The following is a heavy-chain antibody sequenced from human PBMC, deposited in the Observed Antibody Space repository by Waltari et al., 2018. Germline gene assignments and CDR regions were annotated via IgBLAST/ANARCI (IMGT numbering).Heavy chain of an antibody. J-gene: IGHJ5*02. CDR2: IYFTGRT. D-gene: IGHD7-27*01. Sequence: QVQLQESGPGLVKPSETLSLTCTVSGGSVRSSYWGWIRQSPGKGLEWIGYIYFTGRTNDNPSLQSRVTISLDTSKNDLSLTLTSVTAADTAVYYCAKNNWGSNWFDPWGQGTLVTVSS. V-gene: IGHV4-59*02. CDR1: GGSVRSSY. CDR3: AKNNWGSNWFDP.